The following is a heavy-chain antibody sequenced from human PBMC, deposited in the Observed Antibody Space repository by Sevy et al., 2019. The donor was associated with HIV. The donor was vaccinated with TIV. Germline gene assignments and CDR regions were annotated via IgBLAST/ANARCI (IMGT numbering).Heavy chain of an antibody. CDR3: ARGESPGYTYDYPDEYFDY. D-gene: IGHD5-18*01. J-gene: IGHJ4*02. CDR2: INQGGTET. Sequence: GGSLRLSCEASGFTLSYYWMNWVRQAPGKGLEWVGNINQGGTETHYVDSLKVRFTISRDNAKNSLYLQLNGLRAEDTAMYYCARGESPGYTYDYPDEYFDYWGQGTLVTVSS. CDR1: GFTLSYYW. V-gene: IGHV3-7*01.